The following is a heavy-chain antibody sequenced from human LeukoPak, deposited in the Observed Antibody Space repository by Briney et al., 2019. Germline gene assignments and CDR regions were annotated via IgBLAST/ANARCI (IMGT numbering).Heavy chain of an antibody. J-gene: IGHJ3*02. CDR1: GGSISSGGYY. Sequence: SGTLSLTCTVSGGSISSGGYYWSWIRQHPGKGLEWIGYIYYSGSTYYNPSLKSRVTISVDTSKNQFSLKLSSVTAADTAVYYCARAPSRDDAFDIWGQGTMVTVSS. CDR3: ARAPSRDDAFDI. CDR2: IYYSGST. V-gene: IGHV4-31*03.